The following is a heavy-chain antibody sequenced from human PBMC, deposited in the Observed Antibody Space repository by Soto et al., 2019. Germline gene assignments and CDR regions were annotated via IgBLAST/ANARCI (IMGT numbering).Heavy chain of an antibody. CDR1: GGTFSSYA. Sequence: ASVKVSCKASGGTFSSYAISWVRQAPGQGLEWMGWINPNNGNTNYAQKLQGRVTMTTDTSTSTAYMELRSLRSDDTAVYYCARVSDFWSGYSLGWFDPWGQGTLVTVSS. CDR3: ARVSDFWSGYSLGWFDP. V-gene: IGHV1-18*01. J-gene: IGHJ5*02. D-gene: IGHD3-3*01. CDR2: INPNNGNT.